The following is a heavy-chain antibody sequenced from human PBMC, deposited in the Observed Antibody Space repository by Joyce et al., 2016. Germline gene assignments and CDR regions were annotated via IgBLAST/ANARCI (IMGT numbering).Heavy chain of an antibody. CDR3: ATSIIPGVLDY. J-gene: IGHJ4*02. D-gene: IGHD2-21*01. Sequence: EVRLVETGGGLIQHGGSLRLSCAASEFTVSSNNMNWVRQAPGKGLEWVSVIYNNGSTDYTDSVKGRFTISRDSSKNTLYLDMKSLRAEDTAVYYCATSIIPGVLDYWGQGTLVTVSS. CDR1: EFTVSSNN. V-gene: IGHV3-53*02. CDR2: IYNNGST.